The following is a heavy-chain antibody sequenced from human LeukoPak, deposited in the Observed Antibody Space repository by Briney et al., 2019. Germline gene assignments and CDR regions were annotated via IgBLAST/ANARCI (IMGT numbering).Heavy chain of an antibody. J-gene: IGHJ6*03. CDR1: GFTVSNNY. V-gene: IGHV3-53*01. Sequence: GGSLRLSCKASGFTVSNNYMNWVRQAPGKGLEWVALIYSGGSTQYADSVKGRFTISRDNSRNTLYLQTSSLRVEDTAVYYCARALSWTTDSYYYMDVWGKGTTVTVSS. CDR2: IYSGGST. CDR3: ARALSWTTDSYYYMDV. D-gene: IGHD3/OR15-3a*01.